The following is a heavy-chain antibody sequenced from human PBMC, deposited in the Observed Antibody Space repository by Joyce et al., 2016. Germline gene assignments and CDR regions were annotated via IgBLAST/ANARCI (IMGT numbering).Heavy chain of an antibody. CDR3: ARDAIAARSMHWYVDL. CDR2: ISTRSSYI. D-gene: IGHD6-6*01. CDR1: GFTFSSYT. Sequence: EVQLVESGGGLVKPGESLRLSCAGSGFTFSSYTMNWVRQARGKGVEWGSFISTRSSYIYYADAVKGRFTVSRDNARKSLYLQMDSLRPEDSAVYYCARDAIAARSMHWYVDLWGRGTLVTVSS. J-gene: IGHJ2*01. V-gene: IGHV3-21*02.